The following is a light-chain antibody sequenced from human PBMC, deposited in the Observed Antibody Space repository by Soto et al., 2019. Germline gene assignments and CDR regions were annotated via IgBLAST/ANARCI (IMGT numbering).Light chain of an antibody. CDR3: QQYNTFPVT. Sequence: DIQMTQSPSSLSASVGDRVTITYRASQAINNYLVWFQQKPGKAPKSLIYAASNLQSGVPSRFSGSGSGTDFTLTISSLQPEDFATYYCQQYNTFPVTFGQGTRLEIK. CDR1: QAINNY. J-gene: IGKJ5*01. CDR2: AAS. V-gene: IGKV1-16*01.